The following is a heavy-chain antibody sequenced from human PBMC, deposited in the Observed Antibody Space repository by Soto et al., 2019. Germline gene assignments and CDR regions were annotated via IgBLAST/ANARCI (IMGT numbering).Heavy chain of an antibody. CDR2: IGSTGSYI. J-gene: IGHJ5*02. V-gene: IGHV3-21*06. CDR3: ARDGGQYYSNSWNNWLDP. Sequence: MNWVRQAPGKGPEWVSSIGSTGSYIYYADSMKGRFTISRNNAQNSLYLQMDSLRVEDTAVYYCARDGGQYYSNSWNNWLDPWGQGTLVTVSS. D-gene: IGHD6-13*01.